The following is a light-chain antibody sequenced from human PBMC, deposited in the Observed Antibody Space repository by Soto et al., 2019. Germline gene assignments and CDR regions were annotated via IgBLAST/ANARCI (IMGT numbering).Light chain of an antibody. V-gene: IGKV3-20*01. J-gene: IGKJ1*01. CDR2: DAS. CDR3: QQYLTSPKT. CDR1: QSVSSNY. Sequence: EIVLTQSPGTLSWSPGERATLSCRASQSVSSNYLPWYQQKPGQAPRLLIYDASSRAPGIPDSFSGSGSGTDFALTISRLEPEDFAVYYCQQYLTSPKTFGQGTKA.